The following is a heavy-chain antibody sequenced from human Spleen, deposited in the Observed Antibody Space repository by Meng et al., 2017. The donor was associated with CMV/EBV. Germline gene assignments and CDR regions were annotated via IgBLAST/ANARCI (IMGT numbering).Heavy chain of an antibody. Sequence: GESLKISCAASGFTFSSYSMNWVRQAPGKGLEWVSSISSSSSYIYYADSVKGRFTISRDNAKNSLYLQMNSLRAEDTAVYYCAREGYDYYDSSVSGMDVWGQGTTVTVSS. CDR2: ISSSSSYI. D-gene: IGHD3-22*01. V-gene: IGHV3-21*04. J-gene: IGHJ6*02. CDR1: GFTFSSYS. CDR3: AREGYDYYDSSVSGMDV.